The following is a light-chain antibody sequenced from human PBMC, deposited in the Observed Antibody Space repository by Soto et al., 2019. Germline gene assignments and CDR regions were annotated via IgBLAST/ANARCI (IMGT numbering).Light chain of an antibody. CDR2: EAS. Sequence: EVVLTQSPGTLSLSPGERVTLSCRASQTIRSDYLAWYQHKPGQAPRLLIYEASSRATGISDRFSGSGSGTDFTLTISRLEPEDFAVYYCQHSGTSPPITFGGGTKVEIK. V-gene: IGKV3-20*01. CDR3: QHSGTSPPIT. CDR1: QTIRSDY. J-gene: IGKJ4*01.